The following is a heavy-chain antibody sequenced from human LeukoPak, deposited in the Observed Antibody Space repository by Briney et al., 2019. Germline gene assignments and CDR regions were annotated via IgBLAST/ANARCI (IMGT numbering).Heavy chain of an antibody. J-gene: IGHJ4*02. V-gene: IGHV4-4*07. Sequence: SETLSLTCTVSGDSISSYYWSWIRQPAGKGLEWIGRIYGSGSTNYNPSLKSRVTMSVDTSKNQVSLNLSSVTAADTAVYFCARVADTAMATPHFDYWGQGTLVTVSS. CDR2: IYGSGST. CDR3: ARVADTAMATPHFDY. CDR1: GDSISSYY. D-gene: IGHD5-18*01.